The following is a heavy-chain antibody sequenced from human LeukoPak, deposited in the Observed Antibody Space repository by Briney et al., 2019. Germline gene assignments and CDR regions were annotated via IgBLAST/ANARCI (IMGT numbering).Heavy chain of an antibody. Sequence: PSETLSLTCTVSGGSISSSSYYWGWLRQPPGKGLEWIGSIYYSGSTYYNPSLKSRVTISVDTSKNQFSLKLSSVTAAATAVYYCARQNSGFIAAAGRFDYWGQGTLVTVSS. J-gene: IGHJ4*02. CDR3: ARQNSGFIAAAGRFDY. V-gene: IGHV4-39*01. CDR1: GGSISSSSYY. D-gene: IGHD6-13*01. CDR2: IYYSGST.